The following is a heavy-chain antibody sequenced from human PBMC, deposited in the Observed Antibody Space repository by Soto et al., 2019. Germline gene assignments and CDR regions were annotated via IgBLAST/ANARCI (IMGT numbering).Heavy chain of an antibody. CDR2: ISYDGSNK. V-gene: IGHV3-30*18. CDR3: AKDYDYYYDSSGSLGY. Sequence: GGALRDSSRASGFTFSSYVIHCVRQAPGKGLEWVAVISYDGSNKYYADSVKGRFTISRDNSKNTLYLQMNSLRAEDTAVYYRAKDYDYYYDSSGSLGYWGQGTLVTVSS. D-gene: IGHD3-22*01. CDR1: GFTFSSYV. J-gene: IGHJ4*02.